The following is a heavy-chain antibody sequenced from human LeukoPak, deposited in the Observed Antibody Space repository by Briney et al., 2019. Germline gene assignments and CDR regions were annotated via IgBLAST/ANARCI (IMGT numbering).Heavy chain of an antibody. CDR1: GFTFSSYW. Sequence: GGSLRLPCAASGFTFSSYWMSWVRQAPGKGLEWVANIKQDGSEKYYVDSVKGRFTISRDNAKNSLYLQMNSLRAEDTAVYYCARDSTYDAFDIWGQGTMVTVSS. V-gene: IGHV3-7*03. CDR2: IKQDGSEK. CDR3: ARDSTYDAFDI. J-gene: IGHJ3*02.